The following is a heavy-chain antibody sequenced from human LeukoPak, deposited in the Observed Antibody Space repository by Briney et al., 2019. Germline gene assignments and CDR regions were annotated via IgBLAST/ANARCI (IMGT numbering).Heavy chain of an antibody. D-gene: IGHD2-15*01. Sequence: PSETLSLTCTVSGGSISSGGYYWSWIRQHPGKGLEWIGYIYYSGSTYYNPSFKSRVTISVDTSKNQFSLKLSSVTAADTAVYYCARDGGTYCSGGSCYFDPWGQGTLVTVSS. CDR2: IYYSGST. J-gene: IGHJ5*02. V-gene: IGHV4-31*03. CDR3: ARDGGTYCSGGSCYFDP. CDR1: GGSISSGGYY.